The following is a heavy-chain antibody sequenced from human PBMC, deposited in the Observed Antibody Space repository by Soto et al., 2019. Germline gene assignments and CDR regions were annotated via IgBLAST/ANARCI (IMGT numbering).Heavy chain of an antibody. CDR2: IYPTAETRN. Sequence: LGESLKISCKTTDFSFPDDWIVWLRQVPKKGLEWMEIIYPTAETRNKDSPALRGQASITVDASTTTTYLQWTSLSASDTAIYYCARSIVPTAITRLYGMDVWGQGTSVTVSS. D-gene: IGHD3-3*01. V-gene: IGHV5-51*01. J-gene: IGHJ6*02. CDR1: DFSFPDDW. CDR3: ARSIVPTAITRLYGMDV.